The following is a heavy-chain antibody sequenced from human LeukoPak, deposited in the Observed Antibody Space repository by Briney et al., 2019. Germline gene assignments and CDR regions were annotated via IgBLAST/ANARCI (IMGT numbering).Heavy chain of an antibody. CDR3: ARDLVGYSGYDLGAFDI. J-gene: IGHJ3*02. V-gene: IGHV1-18*01. D-gene: IGHD5-12*01. CDR1: GYIFTSYG. Sequence: ASVKVSCKASGYIFTSYGISWVRQAPGQGLEWMGWISAYNGNTNYAQKLQGRVTMTTDTSTSTAYMELRSLRSDDTAVYYCARDLVGYSGYDLGAFDIWGQGTMVTVS. CDR2: ISAYNGNT.